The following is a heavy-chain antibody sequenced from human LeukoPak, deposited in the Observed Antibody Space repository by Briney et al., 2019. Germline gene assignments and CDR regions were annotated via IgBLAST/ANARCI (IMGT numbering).Heavy chain of an antibody. CDR3: ARANFLYCSSSTCLFHY. D-gene: IGHD2-2*01. J-gene: IGHJ4*02. CDR1: GDTFTDYY. V-gene: IGHV1-2*02. Sequence: ASVKVSCKASGDTFTDYYMHWVRQAPGQGFEWMGWINPSDGDRNYAQKFQGRVPMTRDTYISAAHMEVSRLRSDDTAVYYCARANFLYCSSSTCLFHYWGQGPLVPVSS. CDR2: INPSDGDR.